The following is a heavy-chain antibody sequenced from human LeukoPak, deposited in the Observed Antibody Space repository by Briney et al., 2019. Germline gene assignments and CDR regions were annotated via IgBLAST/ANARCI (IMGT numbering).Heavy chain of an antibody. J-gene: IGHJ4*02. CDR3: AIYGGNSVFDY. V-gene: IGHV4-34*01. CDR2: ISHSGNT. CDR1: GGSFSGYY. D-gene: IGHD4-23*01. Sequence: PSETLSLTCAFYGGSFSGYYWTWIRQPPGKGLEWIGEISHSGNTNYDPSLKSRVTISADTSKNQFSLKLSSVTAADTAVCFCAIYGGNSVFDYWGQGTLVTVSS.